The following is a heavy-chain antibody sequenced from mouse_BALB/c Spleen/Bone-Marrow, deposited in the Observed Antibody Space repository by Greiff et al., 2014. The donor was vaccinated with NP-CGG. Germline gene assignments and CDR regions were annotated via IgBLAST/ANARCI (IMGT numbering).Heavy chain of an antibody. CDR1: GYTFTNSW. V-gene: IGHV1S130*01. Sequence: VQLQQSGSVLVRPGASVRLSCKASGYTFTNSWIHWAKQRPGQGLEWIGEIHPNSGNTNYNEKFKGKATLTVDTSSSTAYVDLSSLTSEDSAVYYCARYHRYAYCFDYWGQGTTLTVSS. CDR2: IHPNSGNT. D-gene: IGHD2-14*01. CDR3: ARYHRYAYCFDY. J-gene: IGHJ2*01.